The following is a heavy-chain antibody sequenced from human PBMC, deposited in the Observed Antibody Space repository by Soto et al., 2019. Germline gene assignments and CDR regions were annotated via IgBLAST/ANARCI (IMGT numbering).Heavy chain of an antibody. V-gene: IGHV3-23*01. J-gene: IGHJ4*02. Sequence: GESLKISCAASGFTFSSYAMSWVRQAPGKGLEWVSAISGSGGSTYYADSVKGRFTISRDNSKNTLYLQMNSLRAEDTAVYYCAKERSLSGSDLHFDYWGQGTLVTVSS. CDR3: AKERSLSGSDLHFDY. CDR2: ISGSGGST. D-gene: IGHD3-3*01. CDR1: GFTFSSYA.